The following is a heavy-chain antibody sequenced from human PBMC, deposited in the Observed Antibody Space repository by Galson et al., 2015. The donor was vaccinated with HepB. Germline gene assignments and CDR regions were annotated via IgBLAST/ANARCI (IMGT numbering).Heavy chain of an antibody. CDR3: ARVRGSSSFLEPIDY. V-gene: IGHV3-30-3*01. D-gene: IGHD6-13*01. J-gene: IGHJ4*02. Sequence: SLRLSCAASGFTFSSYAMHWVRQAPGKGLEWVAVISYDGSNKYYADSVKGRFTISRDNSKNTLYLQMNSLRAEDTAVYYCARVRGSSSFLEPIDYWGQGTLVTVSS. CDR1: GFTFSSYA. CDR2: ISYDGSNK.